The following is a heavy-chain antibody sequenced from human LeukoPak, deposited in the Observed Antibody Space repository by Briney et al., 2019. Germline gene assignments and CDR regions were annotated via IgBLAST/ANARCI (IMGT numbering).Heavy chain of an antibody. CDR1: GYTLTELS. CDR2: FDPEDGET. Sequence: ASVKVSCKVSGYTLTELSMHWVRQAPGKGLEWMGGFDPEDGETIYAQKFQGRVTMTEDTSTDTAYMELSRLRSDDTAVYYCARAPPYQPFYFDYWGQGTLVTVSS. V-gene: IGHV1-24*01. CDR3: ARAPPYQPFYFDY. D-gene: IGHD3-16*01. J-gene: IGHJ4*02.